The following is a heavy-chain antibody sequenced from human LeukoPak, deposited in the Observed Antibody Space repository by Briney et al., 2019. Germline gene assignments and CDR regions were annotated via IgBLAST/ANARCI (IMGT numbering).Heavy chain of an antibody. CDR2: ISYDGSNK. D-gene: IGHD3-22*01. Sequence: GGSLRLSCAASAFTFSIYAMHWVRQAPGKGLEWVAVISYDGSNKYYADSVKGRFTISRDNSKNTLYLQMNSLRAEDTAVYFCARDASFGSSGYYYPTYLDYWGQGTLVTVSS. J-gene: IGHJ4*02. V-gene: IGHV3-30-3*01. CDR3: ARDASFGSSGYYYPTYLDY. CDR1: AFTFSIYA.